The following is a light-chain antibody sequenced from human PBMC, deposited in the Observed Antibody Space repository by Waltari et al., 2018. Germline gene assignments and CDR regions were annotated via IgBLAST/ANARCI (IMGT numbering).Light chain of an antibody. Sequence: EYVLTQSPATLSLSPGERATLSCRVSQSVSSSYLAWYQQNPGQPARLLIYGGSIRATGIPERFSGSGSGKDFTLTISRLEPEDFAVYYCHQYGESPRAFGPGTKVEVK. CDR2: GGS. J-gene: IGKJ1*01. CDR1: QSVSSSY. CDR3: HQYGESPRA. V-gene: IGKV3-20*01.